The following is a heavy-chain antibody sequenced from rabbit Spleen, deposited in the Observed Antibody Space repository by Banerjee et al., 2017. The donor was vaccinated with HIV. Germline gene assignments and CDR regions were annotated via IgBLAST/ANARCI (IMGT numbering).Heavy chain of an antibody. CDR2: INSITGKT. CDR3: ARDLPDIIGWNFGF. D-gene: IGHD1-1*01. Sequence: QSLEESGGDLVKPGASLTITCTASGFSLTSSDYMCWVRQAPGKGLEWIGCINSITGKTVYATWAKGRFTISRASSTTVFLQMTSLTAADTATYFCARDLPDIIGWNFGFWGPGTLVTVS. CDR1: GFSLTSSDY. V-gene: IGHV1S40*01. J-gene: IGHJ3*01.